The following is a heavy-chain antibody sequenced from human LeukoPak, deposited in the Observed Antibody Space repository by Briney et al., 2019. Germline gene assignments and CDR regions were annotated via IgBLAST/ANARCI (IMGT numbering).Heavy chain of an antibody. Sequence: SQTLSLTCTVSGGYISSGSYYWSWIRQPAGKGLEWIGRIYTSGSTNYNPSLKSRVTISVDTSKNQFSLKLSSVTAADTAVYYCARGGAFDIWGQGTMVTVSS. CDR3: ARGGAFDI. CDR2: IYTSGST. V-gene: IGHV4-61*02. J-gene: IGHJ3*02. D-gene: IGHD3-16*01. CDR1: GGYISSGSYY.